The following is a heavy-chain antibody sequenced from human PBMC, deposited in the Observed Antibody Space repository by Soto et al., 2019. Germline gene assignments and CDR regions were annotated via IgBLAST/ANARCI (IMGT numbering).Heavy chain of an antibody. Sequence: GGSLRLSCAASGFTFSSYGMHWVRQAPGKGLEWVAVISYDGSNKYYADSVKGRFTISRDNSKNTLYLQMKSLRAEDTAVYYCSNDPSSLPEYYPSFDYWGQGTLVTVSS. CDR3: SNDPSSLPEYYPSFDY. CDR1: GFTFSSYG. D-gene: IGHD6-6*01. J-gene: IGHJ4*02. CDR2: ISYDGSNK. V-gene: IGHV3-30*18.